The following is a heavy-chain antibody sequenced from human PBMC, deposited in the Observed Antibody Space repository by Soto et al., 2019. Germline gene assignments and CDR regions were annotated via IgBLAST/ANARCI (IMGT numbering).Heavy chain of an antibody. D-gene: IGHD5-18*01. CDR1: GGSISSSSYY. CDR2: IYYSGST. J-gene: IGHJ6*02. Sequence: SETLSLTCTVSGGSISSSSYYWGWIRQPPGKGLAWIGSIYYSGSTYYNPSLKSRVTISVDTSKNQFSLKLSSVTAADTAVYYCVCFFSGGYGYGFYYYGMDVWGQGTTVTVSS. CDR3: VCFFSGGYGYGFYYYGMDV. V-gene: IGHV4-39*01.